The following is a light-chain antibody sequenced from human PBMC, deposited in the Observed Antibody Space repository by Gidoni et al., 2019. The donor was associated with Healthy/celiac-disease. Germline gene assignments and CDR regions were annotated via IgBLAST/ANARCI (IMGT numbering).Light chain of an antibody. CDR3: QQYYSYPYT. CDR1: QGISSY. J-gene: IGKJ2*01. Sequence: SRMTQSPSSFSASTGDRVTITCRASQGISSYLAWYQQKPGKAPKLLIYAASTLQSGVPSRFSGSGSGTDFTLTISCLQSEDFATYYCQQYYSYPYTFGQXTKLEIK. V-gene: IGKV1-8*01. CDR2: AAS.